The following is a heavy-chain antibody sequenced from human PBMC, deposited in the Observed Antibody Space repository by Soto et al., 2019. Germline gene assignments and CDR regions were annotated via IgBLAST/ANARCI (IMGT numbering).Heavy chain of an antibody. D-gene: IGHD6-13*01. J-gene: IGHJ3*02. CDR3: AKDIGVGAAAGNDAFDI. V-gene: IGHV3-23*01. CDR2: ISGSGGST. Sequence: EVQLLESGGGLVQPGGSLRLSCAASGFTFSSYAMSWVRQAPGKGLEWVSAISGSGGSTYYADSVKGRFTISRDNSKNTLYLQMNSLRAEDTAVYYCAKDIGVGAAAGNDAFDIWGQGTMVTVSS. CDR1: GFTFSSYA.